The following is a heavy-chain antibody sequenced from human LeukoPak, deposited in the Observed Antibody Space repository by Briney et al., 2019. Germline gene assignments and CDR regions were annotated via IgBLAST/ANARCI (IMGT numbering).Heavy chain of an antibody. CDR3: ARVITGTTRHLDY. CDR1: GFTFSSYG. V-gene: IGHV3-30*02. D-gene: IGHD1-14*01. Sequence: GGSLRLSCAASGFTFSSYGMHWVRQAPGKGLEWVAFIRYDGSNKYYADSVKGRFTISRDNTKNSLYLQMNSLRAEDTAVYYCARVITGTTRHLDYWGQGTLVTVSS. CDR2: IRYDGSNK. J-gene: IGHJ4*02.